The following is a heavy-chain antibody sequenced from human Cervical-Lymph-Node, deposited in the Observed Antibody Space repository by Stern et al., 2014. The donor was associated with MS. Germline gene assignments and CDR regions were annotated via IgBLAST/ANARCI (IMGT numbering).Heavy chain of an antibody. CDR2: IYHSGST. CDR3: AREEQQLVHGNWFDP. D-gene: IGHD6-13*01. V-gene: IGHV4-38-2*02. CDR1: GYSISSGYY. J-gene: IGHJ5*02. Sequence: VQLEESGPGLVKPSETLSLTCTVSGYSISSGYYWGWIRQPPGKGLEWIGTIYHSGSTYYSPSLKSRVTISVATFKNQFSLKLTSVTAADTAVYYCAREEQQLVHGNWFDPWGQGTLVTVSS.